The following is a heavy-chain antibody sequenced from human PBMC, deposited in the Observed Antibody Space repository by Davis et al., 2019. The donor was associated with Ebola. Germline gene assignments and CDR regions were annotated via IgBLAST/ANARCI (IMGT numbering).Heavy chain of an antibody. Sequence: GESLKISCAASGFTFSSYGMHWVRQAPGKGLEWVAVISYDGSDKYYADSVKGRFTISRDNSKNTVYLQMNSLRDEDTARYYCAKGVHTDYWGQGTLVTVSS. J-gene: IGHJ4*02. CDR2: ISYDGSDK. V-gene: IGHV3-30*18. CDR1: GFTFSSYG. CDR3: AKGVHTDY.